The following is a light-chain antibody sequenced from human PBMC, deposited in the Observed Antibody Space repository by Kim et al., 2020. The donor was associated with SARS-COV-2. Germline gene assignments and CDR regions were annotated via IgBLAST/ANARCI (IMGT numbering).Light chain of an antibody. V-gene: IGKV1-27*01. CDR2: AAS. CDR3: QKCDSVPWT. CDR1: EDISND. J-gene: IGKJ1*01. Sequence: SVGDRDTLTCRASEDISNDLARGQRKQGKAPMLLSYAASAFQQGVPSRVSGSGSGTEFTLTVTSLQPEDVATYYCQKCDSVPWTFGQGTKVDIK.